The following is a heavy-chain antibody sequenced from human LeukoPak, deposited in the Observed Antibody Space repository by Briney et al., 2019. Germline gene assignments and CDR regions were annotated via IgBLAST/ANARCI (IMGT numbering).Heavy chain of an antibody. CDR1: GFTFSSYS. CDR3: AKDRLAYSYAQPFDY. J-gene: IGHJ4*02. Sequence: GGSLRLSCAASGFTFSSYSMNWVRQAPGKGLEWVSYIGSSSTIYYADSVKGRFTISRDNSKNTLYLQMNSLRAEDTAIYYCAKDRLAYSYAQPFDYWGRGTLVTVSS. V-gene: IGHV3-48*01. D-gene: IGHD5-18*01. CDR2: IGSSSTI.